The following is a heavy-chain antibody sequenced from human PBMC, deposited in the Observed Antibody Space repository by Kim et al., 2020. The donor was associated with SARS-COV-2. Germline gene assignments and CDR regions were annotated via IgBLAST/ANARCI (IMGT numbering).Heavy chain of an antibody. Sequence: GGSLRLSCAASGFTFSSYWMHWVRQAPGKGLVWVSRINSDGSSTSYADSVKGRFTISRDNAKNTLYLQMNSLRAEDTAVYYCARGPQGEWFGELFSVLYYGMDVWGQGTTVTVSS. V-gene: IGHV3-74*01. CDR1: GFTFSSYW. J-gene: IGHJ6*02. D-gene: IGHD3-10*01. CDR2: INSDGSST. CDR3: ARGPQGEWFGELFSVLYYGMDV.